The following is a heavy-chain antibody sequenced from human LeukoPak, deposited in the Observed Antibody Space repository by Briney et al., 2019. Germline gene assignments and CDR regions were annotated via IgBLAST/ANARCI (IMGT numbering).Heavy chain of an antibody. CDR1: GYTFTSYY. CDR3: ARAANYDILTGYSQVNWFDP. CDR2: INPSSGST. Sequence: ASVKVSCKASGYTFTSYYMHWVRQAPGQGLEWMGIINPSSGSTSYAQKFQGRVTMTRDMSTSTGYMELSSLRSEDTAVYYCARAANYDILTGYSQVNWFDPWGQGTLVTVSS. D-gene: IGHD3-9*01. V-gene: IGHV1-46*01. J-gene: IGHJ5*02.